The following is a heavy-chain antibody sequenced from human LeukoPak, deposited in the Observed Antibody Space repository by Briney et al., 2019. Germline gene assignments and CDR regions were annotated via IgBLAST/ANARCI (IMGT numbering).Heavy chain of an antibody. Sequence: PGRSLRLSCAASGFTFSSYGMHWVRQAPGKGLEWVAVIWYDGSNKYYADSVKGRFTISRDNSKNTLYLQMNSLRAEDTAVYYCARDGELRFLEWLLTPPFPRAIDYWGQGTLVTVSS. D-gene: IGHD3-3*01. CDR2: IWYDGSNK. J-gene: IGHJ4*02. CDR3: ARDGELRFLEWLLTPPFPRAIDY. V-gene: IGHV3-33*01. CDR1: GFTFSSYG.